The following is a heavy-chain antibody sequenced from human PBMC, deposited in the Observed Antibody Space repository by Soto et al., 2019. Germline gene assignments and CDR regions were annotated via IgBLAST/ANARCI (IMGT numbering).Heavy chain of an antibody. V-gene: IGHV3-7*05. CDR3: ARSFFGVVPRSEANWFDP. CDR1: GFTFSSYW. Sequence: GGSLRLSCAASGFTFSSYWMSWVRQAPGKGLEWVANIKQDGSEKYYVDSVKGRFTISRDNAKNSLYLQMNSLRAEDTAVYYWARSFFGVVPRSEANWFDPWGQGTLVTVSS. D-gene: IGHD2-2*01. J-gene: IGHJ5*02. CDR2: IKQDGSEK.